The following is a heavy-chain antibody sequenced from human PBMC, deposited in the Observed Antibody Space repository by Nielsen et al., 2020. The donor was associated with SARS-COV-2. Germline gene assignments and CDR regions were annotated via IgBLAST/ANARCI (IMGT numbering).Heavy chain of an antibody. D-gene: IGHD7-27*01. V-gene: IGHV4-4*02. Sequence: SETLSLTCAVSGGSISSNNWWSWVRQPPGKGLEWIGEIYHRGSTNYSPSRKTRVTISVDKSKNQFSLELRSVTAADTAVYYCARDCSCGLGSSPSYYFDYWGHGTLVTVSS. CDR3: ARDCSCGLGSSPSYYFDY. J-gene: IGHJ4*01. CDR2: IYHRGST. CDR1: GGSISSNNW.